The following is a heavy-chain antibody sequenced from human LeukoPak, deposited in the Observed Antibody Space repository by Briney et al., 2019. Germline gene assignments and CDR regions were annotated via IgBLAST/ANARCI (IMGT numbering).Heavy chain of an antibody. V-gene: IGHV4-4*07. Sequence: SETLSLTCTVSGGSISSYYWSWIRQPAGKGLEWIGRIYTSGSTNYNPSLKSRVTMSVDTSKNQFSLKLSSVTAADTAVDYCAGETRYGDFNYWGQGTLVTVSS. J-gene: IGHJ4*02. CDR2: IYTSGST. CDR3: AGETRYGDFNY. CDR1: GGSISSYY. D-gene: IGHD4-17*01.